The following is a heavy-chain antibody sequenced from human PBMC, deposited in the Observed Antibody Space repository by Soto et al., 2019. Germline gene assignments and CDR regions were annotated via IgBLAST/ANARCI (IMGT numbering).Heavy chain of an antibody. D-gene: IGHD3-10*01. CDR3: ARGEGGYQRGGYYYNYGMDV. J-gene: IGHJ6*02. V-gene: IGHV1-69*12. CDR1: GGTFSSYA. Sequence: QVQLVQSGAEVKKPGSSVKVSCKASGGTFSSYAISWVRQAPGQGLEWMGGIIPIFGTANYAQKFQGRVTISADDSTSTAYRELSSLSSKDTAVYYCARGEGGYQRGGYYYNYGMDVWGQGTTVTVSS. CDR2: IIPIFGTA.